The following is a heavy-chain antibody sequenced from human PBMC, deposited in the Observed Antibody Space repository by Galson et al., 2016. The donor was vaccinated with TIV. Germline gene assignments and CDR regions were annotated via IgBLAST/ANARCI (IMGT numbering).Heavy chain of an antibody. CDR2: IYTSGIS. CDR1: GGSIRSHY. Sequence: ETLSLTCTVSGGSIRSHYWSWIRQPAGKGLEWIGFIYTSGISNYNPSLKSRVIMSIDTSKNQLSLNLSSVTAADTAVYYCVRYFEVVLGGFHWFDPWGQGTLVIVSS. V-gene: IGHV4-4*07. CDR3: VRYFEVVLGGFHWFDP. J-gene: IGHJ5*02. D-gene: IGHD3-3*01.